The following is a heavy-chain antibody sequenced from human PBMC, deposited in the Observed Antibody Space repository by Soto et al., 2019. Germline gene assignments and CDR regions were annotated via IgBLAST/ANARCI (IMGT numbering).Heavy chain of an antibody. CDR2: INPNSGGT. CDR1: GYTFTGYY. Sequence: ASVKVSCKASGYTFTGYYMHWVRQAPGQGLEWMGWINPNSGGTNYAQKFQGRVTMTRDTSISTAYMELSRLRSDDTAVYYCARDKQQVVAGYYFYGMDVWGQGTRVTVSS. D-gene: IGHD6-13*01. CDR3: ARDKQQVVAGYYFYGMDV. J-gene: IGHJ6*02. V-gene: IGHV1-2*02.